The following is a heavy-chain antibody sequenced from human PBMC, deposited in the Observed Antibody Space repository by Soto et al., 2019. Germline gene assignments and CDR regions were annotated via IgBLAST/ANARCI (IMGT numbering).Heavy chain of an antibody. J-gene: IGHJ4*02. D-gene: IGHD6-19*01. CDR1: GGTFSSYA. V-gene: IGHV1-69*01. Sequence: QVQLVQSGAEVKKPGSSVKVSCKASGGTFSSYAISWVRQAPGQGLEWMGGIIPIFGTANYAQKFQGRVMITADESTSTAYMELSSLRSEDTAVYYCARDHYAAVAGTGVLDYWGQGTLVTVSS. CDR3: ARDHYAAVAGTGVLDY. CDR2: IIPIFGTA.